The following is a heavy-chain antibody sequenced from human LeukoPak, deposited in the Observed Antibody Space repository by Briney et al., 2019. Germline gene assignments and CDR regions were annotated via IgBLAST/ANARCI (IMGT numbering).Heavy chain of an antibody. CDR2: ITSSSSYI. CDR1: GFTFSSYS. D-gene: IGHD3-10*02. J-gene: IGHJ6*04. Sequence: GGSLRLSCAASGFTFSSYSMTWVRQAPGKGLEWVSSITSSSSYIYYADSVKGRFTISRDNAKNSLYLQMNSLRAEDTAVYYCAELGITMIGGVWGKGTTVTVSS. V-gene: IGHV3-21*01. CDR3: AELGITMIGGV.